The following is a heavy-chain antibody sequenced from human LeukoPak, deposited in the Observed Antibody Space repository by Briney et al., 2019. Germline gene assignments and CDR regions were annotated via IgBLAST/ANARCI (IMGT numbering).Heavy chain of an antibody. CDR3: ARGLPSYDYWNGYYQYYFDY. CDR1: GGSISSYY. D-gene: IGHD3-3*01. J-gene: IGHJ4*02. CDR2: IYYSGST. Sequence: PSETLSLTCTVSGGSISSYYWSWIRQPPGKGLEWIGYIYYSGSTNYNPSLKSRVTISVDTSKSQFSLKLSSVTAADTAVYYCARGLPSYDYWNGYYQYYFDYWGQGTLVTVSS. V-gene: IGHV4-59*01.